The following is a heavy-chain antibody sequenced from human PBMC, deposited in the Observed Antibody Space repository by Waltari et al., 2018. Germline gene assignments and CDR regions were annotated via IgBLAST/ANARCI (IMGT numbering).Heavy chain of an antibody. CDR3: AGVSLIAAAGEGLVDY. Sequence: QVQLQQWGAGLLKPSETLSLTCAVYGGSFSGYYWSWIRQPPGKGLEWIGEINHSGSTNYNPSLKSRVTISVDTSKNQFTLKLSSVTAADTAVYYCAGVSLIAAAGEGLVDYWGQGTLVTVSS. J-gene: IGHJ4*02. CDR1: GGSFSGYY. CDR2: INHSGST. V-gene: IGHV4-34*01. D-gene: IGHD6-13*01.